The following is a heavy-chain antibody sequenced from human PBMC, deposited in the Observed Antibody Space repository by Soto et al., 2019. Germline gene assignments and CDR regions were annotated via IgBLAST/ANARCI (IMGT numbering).Heavy chain of an antibody. Sequence: QVQLLQWGAGLLKTSETQSLNCAVTGGSLSGYYWSWIRQPPGKGLEWIGEVKDGGHTNYSPSLRGRVTISSDTSNNQFSLRLNSVTAADTGVYYCARGQEGVVATHWDQGSLVTVSS. CDR2: VKDGGHT. V-gene: IGHV4-34*01. D-gene: IGHD5-12*01. J-gene: IGHJ4*02. CDR3: ARGQEGVVATH. CDR1: GGSLSGYY.